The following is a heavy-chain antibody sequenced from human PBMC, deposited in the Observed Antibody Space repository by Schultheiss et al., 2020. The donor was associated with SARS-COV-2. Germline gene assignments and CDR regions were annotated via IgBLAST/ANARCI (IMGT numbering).Heavy chain of an antibody. CDR1: GGIFSSYA. D-gene: IGHD3-22*01. CDR2: IIPIFGTA. CDR3: ARTHVTTDSSGYYPGPPFDP. J-gene: IGHJ5*02. Sequence: SVKVSCKASGGIFSSYAISWVRQAPGQGLEWMGGIIPIFGTANYAQKFQGRVTITADESTSTAYMELSSLRSEDTAVYYCARTHVTTDSSGYYPGPPFDPWGQGTLVTVSS. V-gene: IGHV1-69*13.